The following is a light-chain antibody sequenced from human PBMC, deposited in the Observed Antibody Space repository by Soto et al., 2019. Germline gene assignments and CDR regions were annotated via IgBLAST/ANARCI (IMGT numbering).Light chain of an antibody. J-gene: IGKJ1*01. CDR2: GAS. CDR1: QSVSSN. CDR3: QQYNSYWWT. Sequence: EIVVTQSPGTLSVSPGERATLSCRASQSVSSNLAWYQHKPGQAPRLLIYGASTRATGIPARFSASGSGTEFTLTITRPQPDHFATYHSQQYNSYWWTFGQGTKVDIK. V-gene: IGKV3-15*01.